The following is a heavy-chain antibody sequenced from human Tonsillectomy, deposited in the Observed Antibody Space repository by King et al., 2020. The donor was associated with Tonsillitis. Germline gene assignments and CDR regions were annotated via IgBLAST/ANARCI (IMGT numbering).Heavy chain of an antibody. Sequence: VQLVQSGADVKKPGSSVKVSCKASGGTFSSYAISWVRQAPGQGLEWMGGIIPIFGTTNYAQKFQGRVTITADESTSTAYMGLRNLRSDDTAVYYCAGHLVGSSWYSQPAYWGQGTLVTVSS. CDR2: IIPIFGTT. D-gene: IGHD6-13*01. J-gene: IGHJ4*02. CDR3: AGHLVGSSWYSQPAY. CDR1: GGTFSSYA. V-gene: IGHV1-69*01.